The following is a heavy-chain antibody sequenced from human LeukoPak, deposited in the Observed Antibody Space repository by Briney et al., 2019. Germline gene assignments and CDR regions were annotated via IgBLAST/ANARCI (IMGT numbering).Heavy chain of an antibody. V-gene: IGHV3-21*01. J-gene: IGHJ6*03. CDR1: GITFSNYN. CDR2: ITSSSSYT. CDR3: ARDPYNGAYSEGYYYYYMDV. Sequence: PGGSLRLSCAAPGITFSNYNMNWVREAPGKGLEWISAITSSSSYTFYADSVKGRFTISRDNAQNSLYLQMNSLRVEDTAIYYCARDPYNGAYSEGYYYYYMDVWGKGTTVTVSS. D-gene: IGHD1-1*01.